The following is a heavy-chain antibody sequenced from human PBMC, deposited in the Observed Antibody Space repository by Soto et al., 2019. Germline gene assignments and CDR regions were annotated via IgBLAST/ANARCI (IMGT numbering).Heavy chain of an antibody. CDR1: GFTFSSYS. Sequence: EVQLVESGGGLVQPGGSLRLSCAASGFTFSSYSMNWVRQAPGKGLEWVSYISSSSSTIYYADSVKGRFTISRDNAKNSLYLQMNGLRAEDTAVYYCARHPERIAGIGWFDPWGQGTLVTVSS. CDR3: ARHPERIAGIGWFDP. V-gene: IGHV3-48*01. CDR2: ISSSSSTI. J-gene: IGHJ5*02. D-gene: IGHD6-13*01.